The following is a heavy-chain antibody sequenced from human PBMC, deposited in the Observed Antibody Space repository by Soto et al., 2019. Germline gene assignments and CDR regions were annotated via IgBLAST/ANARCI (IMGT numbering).Heavy chain of an antibody. CDR3: ARGGYCSSTSCPLLSFDY. CDR1: GCTFSTYI. V-gene: IGHV3-21*01. Sequence: EVQLLESGGGLVKPGGFLRLSCAASGCTFSTYIMNWVRQAPGKGLEWVSSISSSSTYIYYADSVKGRFTISRDNAKNSLYLQMNSLRAEDTAVYYYARGGYCSSTSCPLLSFDYWGQGTLVTVSS. CDR2: ISSSSTYI. J-gene: IGHJ4*02. D-gene: IGHD2-2*01.